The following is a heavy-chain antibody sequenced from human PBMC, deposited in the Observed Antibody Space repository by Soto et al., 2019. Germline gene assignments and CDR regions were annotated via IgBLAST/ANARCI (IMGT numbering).Heavy chain of an antibody. D-gene: IGHD2-21*02. J-gene: IGHJ4*02. CDR1: GFSFDDYA. V-gene: IGHV3-23*01. CDR2: ISGSGGST. CDR3: AKSRGACGHFDY. Sequence: GGSLRLSCAASGFSFDDYAMTWVRQATGKGLEWVSAISGSGGSTYYADSVTGRFTVSRDNSKNTLSLQMNSLRAEDTAVYYCAKSRGACGHFDYWGQGALVTVSS.